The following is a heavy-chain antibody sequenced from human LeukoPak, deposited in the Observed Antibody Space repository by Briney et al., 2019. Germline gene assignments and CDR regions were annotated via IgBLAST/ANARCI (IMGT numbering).Heavy chain of an antibody. V-gene: IGHV3-7*01. J-gene: IGHJ4*02. D-gene: IGHD3-16*01. CDR1: GFSFSTLW. Sequence: RGSLSLSCVASGFSFSTLWMSWVRQAPGRGREWVANIEHDGSEQYYVDSVKGRFTISRDNAKRPLYLQMSILRAEDTAVYYCARYYDGAGQDDCFDYCGQGTLVTVSS. CDR2: IEHDGSEQ. CDR3: ARYYDGAGQDDCFDY.